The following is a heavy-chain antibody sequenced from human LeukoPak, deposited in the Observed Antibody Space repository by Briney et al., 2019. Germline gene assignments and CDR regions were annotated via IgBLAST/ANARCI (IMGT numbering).Heavy chain of an antibody. CDR2: ISGSGGST. J-gene: IGHJ4*02. CDR3: AYSSSWYRPKDY. D-gene: IGHD6-13*01. Sequence: PGGSLRLSCAASGFTFSSYGMSWVRQAPGKGLEWVSAISGSGGSTYYADSVKGRFTISRDNSKSTLYLQMNSLRAEDTAVYYCAYSSSWYRPKDYWGQGTLVTVSS. CDR1: GFTFSSYG. V-gene: IGHV3-23*01.